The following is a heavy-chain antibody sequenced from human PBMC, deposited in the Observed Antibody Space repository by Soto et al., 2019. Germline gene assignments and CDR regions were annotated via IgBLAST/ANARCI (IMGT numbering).Heavy chain of an antibody. Sequence: SETLSLTCSVSGDSISTVDYFWAWIRQPPGQALEYIGYIYKSTTTYYNPSFESRVAISLDTSKSQFSLTVTSVTAADAAVYFCARGRYCLTGRCFPNWFDSWGQGTLVTVSS. CDR3: ARGRYCLTGRCFPNWFDS. CDR1: GDSISTVDYF. V-gene: IGHV4-30-4*01. D-gene: IGHD2-15*01. CDR2: IYKSTTT. J-gene: IGHJ5*01.